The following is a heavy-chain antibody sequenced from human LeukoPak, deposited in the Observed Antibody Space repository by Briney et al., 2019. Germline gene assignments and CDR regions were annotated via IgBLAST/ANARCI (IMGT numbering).Heavy chain of an antibody. Sequence: GGSLRLSCAASRFTFSYDWMTWVRQAPGKGLEWVANIKNDGAVKNYVDSVKGRFTISRDNAENSLYLQMNSLRAEDTAVYYCAKDSYSKGDFWGQGVLVTVSS. CDR1: RFTFSYDW. CDR2: IKNDGAVK. D-gene: IGHD6-13*01. V-gene: IGHV3-7*01. CDR3: AKDSYSKGDF. J-gene: IGHJ4*02.